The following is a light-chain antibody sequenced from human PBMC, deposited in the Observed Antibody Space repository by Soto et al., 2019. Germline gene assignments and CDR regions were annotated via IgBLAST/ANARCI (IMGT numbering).Light chain of an antibody. Sequence: QSVLTQPASVSGSPGQSITISCTGTSSDVGGYNYVSWYQQHPGKAPKLMIYEVSNRPSGVSNRFSGSKSRNTASLTISGLQAEDEADYYCSSYTSSSPYVFGTGTKVTVL. CDR1: SSDVGGYNY. CDR2: EVS. J-gene: IGLJ1*01. CDR3: SSYTSSSPYV. V-gene: IGLV2-14*01.